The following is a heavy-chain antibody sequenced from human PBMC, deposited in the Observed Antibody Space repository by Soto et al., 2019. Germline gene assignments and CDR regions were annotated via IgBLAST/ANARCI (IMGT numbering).Heavy chain of an antibody. CDR3: ARDESIRYRFDP. J-gene: IGHJ5*02. Sequence: GGSLRLSCAASGFTFSSYWMHWVRQAPGKGLVWVSRINSDGSSTSYADSVKGRFTISRDNAKNTLYLQMNSRRAEDTAVYYCARDESIRYRFDPWGQGTLVTVSS. V-gene: IGHV3-74*01. D-gene: IGHD1-1*01. CDR2: INSDGSST. CDR1: GFTFSSYW.